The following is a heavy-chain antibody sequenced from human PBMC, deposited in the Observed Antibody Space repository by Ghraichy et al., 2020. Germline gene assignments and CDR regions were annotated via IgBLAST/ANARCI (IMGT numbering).Heavy chain of an antibody. CDR2: IYYSGST. CDR1: GGSISSGGYY. Sequence: SETLSLTCTVSGGSISSGGYYWSWIRQHPGKGLEWIGYIYYSGSTYYNPSLKSRVTISVDTSKNQFSLKLSSVTAADTAVYYCARENKAAAGTADYWGQGTLVTVSS. CDR3: ARENKAAAGTADY. J-gene: IGHJ4*02. D-gene: IGHD6-13*01. V-gene: IGHV4-31*03.